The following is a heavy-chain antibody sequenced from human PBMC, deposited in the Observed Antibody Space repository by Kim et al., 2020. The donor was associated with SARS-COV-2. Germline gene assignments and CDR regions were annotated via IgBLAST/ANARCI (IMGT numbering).Heavy chain of an antibody. CDR2: IKPDSGEK. V-gene: IGHV3-7*01. J-gene: IGHJ4*02. CDR3: AREIVRRDNSYFDY. Sequence: GGSLRLSCEASEFTFSDYWMTWVRQAPGKGLEWVANIKPDSGEKNYVGSVRGRFTISRDNAKSSMYLQMHSLRAEDSAFYYCAREIVRRDNSYFDYWGQGTLVTVSS. CDR1: EFTFSDYW. D-gene: IGHD1-1*01.